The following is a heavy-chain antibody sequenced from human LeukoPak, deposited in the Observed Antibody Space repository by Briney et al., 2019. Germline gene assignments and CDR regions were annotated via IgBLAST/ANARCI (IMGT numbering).Heavy chain of an antibody. D-gene: IGHD3-22*01. J-gene: IGHJ2*01. CDR2: ISYDESNK. V-gene: IGHV3-30-3*01. CDR1: KFTFSHYA. CDR3: ARDLTVDRGWYFDL. Sequence: GGSLRLSCAASKFTFSHYAMHWVRQAPGKGLEWVAVISYDESNKYYAESVKGRFTISRDNSKNTLYLQMNSLRADDTAVYYCARDLTVDRGWYFDLWGRGTLVIVSS.